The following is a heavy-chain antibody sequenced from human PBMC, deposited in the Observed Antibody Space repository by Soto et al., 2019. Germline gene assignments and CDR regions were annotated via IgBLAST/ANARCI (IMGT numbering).Heavy chain of an antibody. CDR1: GGSISSGDYY. V-gene: IGHV4-30-4*01. J-gene: IGHJ4*02. CDR3: ARDGAEQLVLDY. CDR2: IYYSGST. D-gene: IGHD6-13*01. Sequence: QVQLQESGPGLVKPSQTLSLTCTVSGGSISSGDYYWSWIRQPPGKGLEWIGYIYYSGSTYYNPSLKSQATISVDTSKNQFSLKLSSVTAADTAVYYCARDGAEQLVLDYWGQGTLVTVSS.